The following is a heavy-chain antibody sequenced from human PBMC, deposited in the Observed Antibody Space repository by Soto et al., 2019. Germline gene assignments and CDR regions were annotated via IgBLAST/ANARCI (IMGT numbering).Heavy chain of an antibody. D-gene: IGHD6-6*01. Sequence: QVQLVQSGAEVKKPGSSVKVSCKASGGTFSSYAISWVRQAPGQGLEWMGGIIPILGTANYAQKFQGRVMITADESTSTDYMELSSLRSEDTAVYYCAVQAALYSGSSFDYWGQGTLVTVSS. CDR1: GGTFSSYA. CDR3: AVQAALYSGSSFDY. V-gene: IGHV1-69*01. CDR2: IIPILGTA. J-gene: IGHJ4*02.